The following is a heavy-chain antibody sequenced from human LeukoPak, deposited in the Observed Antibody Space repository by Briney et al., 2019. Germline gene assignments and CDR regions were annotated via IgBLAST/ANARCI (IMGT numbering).Heavy chain of an antibody. J-gene: IGHJ4*02. Sequence: SVKVSCKASGFTFTSSAMQWVRQARGQRLEWIGWIVVGSGNTNYAQKFQERVTITRDMSTSTAYMELTSLRSEDTAVYYCAADPNYYDSSGSGDYWGQGTLVTVSS. CDR1: GFTFTSSA. CDR3: AADPNYYDSSGSGDY. V-gene: IGHV1-58*02. CDR2: IVVGSGNT. D-gene: IGHD3-22*01.